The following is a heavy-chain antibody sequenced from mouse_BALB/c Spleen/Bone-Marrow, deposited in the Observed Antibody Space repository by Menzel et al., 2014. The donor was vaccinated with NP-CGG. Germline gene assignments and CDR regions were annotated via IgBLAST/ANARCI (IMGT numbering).Heavy chain of an antibody. V-gene: IGHV1-14*01. CDR1: GYTFSSYI. D-gene: IGHD4-1*01. CDR2: INPYNDGT. CDR3: AAGRDYFDY. Sequence: EVKLQESGPELVKPGASVKMSCKASGYTFSSYIMHWVQQKPGQGLEWIGYINPYNDGTNYNERFKGKATLTSDKSSSTAYRELSSLTSEDSAVYYCAAGRDYFDYWGQGTTLTVSS. J-gene: IGHJ2*01.